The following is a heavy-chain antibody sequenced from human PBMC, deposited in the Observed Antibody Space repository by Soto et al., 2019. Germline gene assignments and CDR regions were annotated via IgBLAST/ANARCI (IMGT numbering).Heavy chain of an antibody. D-gene: IGHD4-17*01. CDR3: ARASLDYGDYLDY. Sequence: QVQLVQSGAEVKKPGSSVKVSCKASGGTFSSYTISWVRQAPGQGLEWMGRIIPILGIANNAQKFQGRVTITADKSTSTAYMELSSLRSEDTAVYYCARASLDYGDYLDYWGQGTLVTVSS. V-gene: IGHV1-69*02. CDR2: IIPILGIA. J-gene: IGHJ4*02. CDR1: GGTFSSYT.